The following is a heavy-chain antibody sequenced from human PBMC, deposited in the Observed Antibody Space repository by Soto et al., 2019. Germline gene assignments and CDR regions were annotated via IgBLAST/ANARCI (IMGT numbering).Heavy chain of an antibody. CDR1: GDSISGGGVS. J-gene: IGHJ4*01. CDR2: IYPSGTS. V-gene: IGHV4-30-2*06. D-gene: IGHD3-10*01. Sequence: SETLSLTCAVSGDSISGGGVSWNWFRQSPGKGLEWIGYIYPSGTSYFNPSLKSRVSISLDKSRNQFSLRLSSMTAADTAVYYCARGHYFGSGSTDWGHGTLVTVSS. CDR3: ARGHYFGSGSTD.